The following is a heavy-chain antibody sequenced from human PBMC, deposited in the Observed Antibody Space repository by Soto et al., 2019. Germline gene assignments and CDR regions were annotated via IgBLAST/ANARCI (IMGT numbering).Heavy chain of an antibody. CDR1: GYTFTSYG. V-gene: IGHV1-18*01. Sequence: QVQLVQSGAEMKKPGASVKVSCKASGYTFTSYGISWVRQAPGQGLEWMGWISAYNGNTNYAQKIQGRVTMTTDTSTSTAYMELRSLRSDDTAVYYCARAVDYYDSSGYYTHEYFQPWGQGTMVTVSS. CDR3: ARAVDYYDSSGYYTHEYFQP. D-gene: IGHD3-22*01. J-gene: IGHJ1*01. CDR2: ISAYNGNT.